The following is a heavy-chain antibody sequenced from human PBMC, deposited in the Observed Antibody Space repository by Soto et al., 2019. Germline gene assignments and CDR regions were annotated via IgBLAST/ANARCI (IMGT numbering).Heavy chain of an antibody. J-gene: IGHJ6*02. V-gene: IGHV1-69*11. D-gene: IGHD3-16*02. CDR3: ARWPQPRYTADPCAVDV. CDR2: IVPSLDTT. CDR1: GGTFSSSG. Sequence: QVHLVQSGTEVKKPGSSVKVSCKASGGTFSSSGFSWVRQAPGQGLEWMGMIVPSLDTTNYAQKFQARVTITAAEVTSTAYMELRSLRSEDTAVYYCARWPQPRYTADPCAVDVWGQGTRVIVSS.